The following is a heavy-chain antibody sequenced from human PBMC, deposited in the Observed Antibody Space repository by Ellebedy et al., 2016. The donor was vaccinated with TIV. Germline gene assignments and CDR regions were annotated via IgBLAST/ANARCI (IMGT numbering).Heavy chain of an antibody. J-gene: IGHJ4*02. CDR1: GFTFNSYA. CDR2: TSHTGSRT. V-gene: IGHV3-23*01. Sequence: PGGSLRLSCAASGFTFNSYAMSWVRQAPGKGLEWVSTTSHTGSRTYYANSVEGRFIISRDNSKRTLYLQMNSLRAEDTAVYYCAKGRGGGSDSSAPRYYFDSWGLGTLVTVSS. CDR3: AKGRGGGSDSSAPRYYFDS. D-gene: IGHD6-19*01.